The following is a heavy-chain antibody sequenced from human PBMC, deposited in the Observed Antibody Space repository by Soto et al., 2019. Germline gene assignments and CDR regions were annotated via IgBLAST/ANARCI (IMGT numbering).Heavy chain of an antibody. J-gene: IGHJ4*02. CDR3: ARFGGYDFWSGSREY. CDR2: IYYSGST. CDR1: GGSISSSSYY. Sequence: SETLSLTCTVSGGSISSSSYYWGWIRQPPGKGLEWIGSIYYSGSTYYNPSLKSRVTISVDTSKNQFSLKLSSVTAADTAVYYCARFGGYDFWSGSREYWGQGTLVTVSS. D-gene: IGHD3-3*01. V-gene: IGHV4-39*01.